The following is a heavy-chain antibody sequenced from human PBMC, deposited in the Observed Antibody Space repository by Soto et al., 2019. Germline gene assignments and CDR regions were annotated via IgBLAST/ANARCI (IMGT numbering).Heavy chain of an antibody. CDR3: AKRSPYSSGWYSPIFDY. V-gene: IGHV3-23*01. D-gene: IGHD6-13*01. CDR2: ISESGGST. J-gene: IGHJ4*02. Sequence: GGSLRLSCAASGFSFSDYAMSWVRQAPGKGLEWVSVISESGGSTHYADSVRGRFTVSRDNSKTSLPLRMNSLRDEDTAVYFCAKRSPYSSGWYSPIFDYWGQGALVTVSS. CDR1: GFSFSDYA.